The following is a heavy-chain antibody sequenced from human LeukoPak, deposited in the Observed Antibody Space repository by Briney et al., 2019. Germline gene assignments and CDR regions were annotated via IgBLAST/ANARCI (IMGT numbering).Heavy chain of an antibody. V-gene: IGHV4-34*01. CDR2: INHSGST. CDR3: ARVRGRYSNYAYYYYMDV. Sequence: SETLSLTCAVYGGSFSGYYWSWIRQPPGKGLEWIGEINHSGSTNYNPSLKSRVTISVDTSKNQFSPKLSSVTAADTAVYYCARVRGRYSNYAYYYYMDVWGKGTTVTVSS. CDR1: GGSFSGYY. D-gene: IGHD4-11*01. J-gene: IGHJ6*03.